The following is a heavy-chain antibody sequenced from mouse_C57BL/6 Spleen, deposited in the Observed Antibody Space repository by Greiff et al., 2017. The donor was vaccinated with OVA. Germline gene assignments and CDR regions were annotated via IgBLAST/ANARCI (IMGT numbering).Heavy chain of an antibody. V-gene: IGHV1-55*01. CDR1: GYPFTSYW. D-gene: IGHD1-1*01. CDR2: IYPGSGST. CDR3: AREGYYYGSSFYYFDY. J-gene: IGHJ2*01. Sequence: VQLQQPGAELVKPGASVKMSCKASGYPFTSYWITWVKQRPGQGLEWIGDIYPGSGSTNYNEKFKSKATLTVDTSSSTAYIQLSSLTSEDSAVYYCAREGYYYGSSFYYFDYWGQGTTLTVSS.